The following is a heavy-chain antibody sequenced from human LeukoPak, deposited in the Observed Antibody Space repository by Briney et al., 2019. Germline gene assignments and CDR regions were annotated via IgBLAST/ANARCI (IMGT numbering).Heavy chain of an antibody. CDR2: MNPKSECT. CDR3: ARGAIFGVTTRGYGMDV. V-gene: IGHV1-8*01. CDR1: GYPYTPYD. J-gene: IGHJ6*02. D-gene: IGHD3-3*01. Sequence: ASVKVSCKASGYPYTPYDINWVRQAPGQDLEGVAWMNPKSECTVYAQKLQGKVTLAKDTSKGTAYMELNSLRSEDTAVYYCARGAIFGVTTRGYGMDVWGQGTTVTVSS.